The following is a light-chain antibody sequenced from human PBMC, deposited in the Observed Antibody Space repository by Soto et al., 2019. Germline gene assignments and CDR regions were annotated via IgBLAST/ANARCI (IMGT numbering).Light chain of an antibody. CDR2: DAS. V-gene: IGKV1-5*01. CDR3: QQYNNYPT. CDR1: QSIRTW. Sequence: DIQMTQSPSTLSASVGDRVTITCRASQSIRTWLAWYQQKPGRAPQLLIYDASPLASGVPSRFSGRGSGTEIPPTLRRLQPDDFATYYCQQYNNYPTFGQGTRLEIK. J-gene: IGKJ5*01.